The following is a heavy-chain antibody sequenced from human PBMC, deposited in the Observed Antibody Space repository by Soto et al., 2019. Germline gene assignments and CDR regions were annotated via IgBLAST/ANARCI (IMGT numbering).Heavy chain of an antibody. CDR3: ARWTLDSSVVFDC. D-gene: IGHD3-22*01. J-gene: IGHJ4*02. CDR1: GGTFSSYA. Sequence: GASVKVSCKASGGTFSSYAISWVRQAPGQGLEWMGGIIPIFGTANYAQKFQGRVTITADESTSTAYMELSSLRSEDTAVYYCARWTLDSSVVFDCWGQGTLVTVSS. V-gene: IGHV1-69*13. CDR2: IIPIFGTA.